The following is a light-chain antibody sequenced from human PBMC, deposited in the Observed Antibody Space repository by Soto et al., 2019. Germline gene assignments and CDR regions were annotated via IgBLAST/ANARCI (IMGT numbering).Light chain of an antibody. CDR3: QHYGDSPRR. J-gene: IGKJ1*01. V-gene: IGKV3-20*01. CDR2: GAS. CDR1: QSVSSNY. Sequence: EIVLTQSPGTLSLSPGERATLSCRASQSVSSNYLAWYQQKPGQAPRLLICGASSRATGIPDRFTGSGSGTDLTLTISRLEPEDFAVYYCQHYGDSPRRFGQGTKVEIK.